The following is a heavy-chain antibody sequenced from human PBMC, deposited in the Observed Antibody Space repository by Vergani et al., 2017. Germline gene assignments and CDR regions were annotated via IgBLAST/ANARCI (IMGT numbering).Heavy chain of an antibody. CDR1: GFIFSDYY. CDR3: GRKQSPASLMDKPIDI. Sequence: QVQLVAPGGGLVRPGGSLRLSCAASGFIFSDYYMTWIRQTPGKGLEWLAHISDGGETKMYAESLKGRFTVSRDNTKNLLILQMKTLKVDDTATYYCGRKQSPASLMDKPIDIWGQGTLVTVSS. CDR2: ISDGGETK. D-gene: IGHD2-2*01. V-gene: IGHV3-11*01. J-gene: IGHJ5*02.